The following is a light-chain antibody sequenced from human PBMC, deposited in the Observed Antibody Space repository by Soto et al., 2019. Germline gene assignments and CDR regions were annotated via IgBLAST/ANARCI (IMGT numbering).Light chain of an antibody. CDR1: SSNIGAGYD. V-gene: IGLV1-40*01. CDR3: QSYDSLSWV. CDR2: GNS. J-gene: IGLJ3*02. Sequence: QSVLTQPPSVSGAPGQRVTISYTGSSSNIGAGYDVHWYQQLPGTAPKLLIYGNSNRPSGVPDRFSGSKSGTSASLAIIGLQAEDEADYYCQSYDSLSWVFGGGTKVTVL.